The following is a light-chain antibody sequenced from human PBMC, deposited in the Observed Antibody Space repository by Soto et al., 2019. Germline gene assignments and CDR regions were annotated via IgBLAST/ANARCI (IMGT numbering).Light chain of an antibody. CDR2: DAS. Sequence: DIQMTQSPSTLSASVGDRVTITCRASQSISGYLAWYQQKPGKAPKLLIYDASYLFGGVPSRFSGTGSGTEFTLTISSLQPDDFATYCCQQYTSYSPWTFGQGTKVEI. V-gene: IGKV1-5*01. CDR3: QQYTSYSPWT. CDR1: QSISGY. J-gene: IGKJ1*01.